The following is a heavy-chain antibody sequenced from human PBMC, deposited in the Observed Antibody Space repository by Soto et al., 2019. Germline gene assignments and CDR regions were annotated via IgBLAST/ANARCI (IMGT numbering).Heavy chain of an antibody. Sequence: SVKVSCKASGGTFSSYAISWVRQAPGQGLEWMGGIIPIFGTANYAQKFQGRVTITADESTSTAYMELSSLRSEDTAVYYCARGVDCSGGSCDGSRSYWGQGTLVTVSS. CDR1: GGTFSSYA. V-gene: IGHV1-69*13. J-gene: IGHJ4*02. D-gene: IGHD2-15*01. CDR3: ARGVDCSGGSCDGSRSY. CDR2: IIPIFGTA.